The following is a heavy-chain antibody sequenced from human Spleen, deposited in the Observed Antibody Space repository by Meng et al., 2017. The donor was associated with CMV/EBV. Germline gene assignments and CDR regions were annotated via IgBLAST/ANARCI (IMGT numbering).Heavy chain of an antibody. J-gene: IGHJ6*02. CDR1: GDTFSSDT. D-gene: IGHD1-1*01. Sequence: SVKVSCKASGDTFSSDTMSWVRQAPGQGFEWMGRIIPIVGVGNYAQKFQDRLTITADKSTSTVYMELSSLRSEDTAVYYCARQTKSFAAPDVWGQGTTVTASS. V-gene: IGHV1-69*02. CDR2: IIPIVGVG. CDR3: ARQTKSFAAPDV.